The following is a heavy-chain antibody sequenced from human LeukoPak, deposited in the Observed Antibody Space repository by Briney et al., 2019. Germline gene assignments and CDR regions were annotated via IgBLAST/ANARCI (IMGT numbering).Heavy chain of an antibody. V-gene: IGHV3-15*07. CDR3: TSDSPHYYDSSGPMDD. CDR2: IKRETDGGTT. Sequence: GGSLRLSCAVSGLIFSNAWMNWVRQAPGKGLEWVGRIKRETDGGTTDYAAPVKGRFTISRDDSKNTLYMQMNSLKTEDTAMYYCTSDSPHYYDSSGPMDDWGQGTTVTVSS. CDR1: GLIFSNAW. D-gene: IGHD3-22*01. J-gene: IGHJ6*02.